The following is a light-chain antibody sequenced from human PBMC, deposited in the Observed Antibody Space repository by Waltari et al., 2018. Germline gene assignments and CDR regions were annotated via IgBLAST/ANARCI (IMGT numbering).Light chain of an antibody. CDR1: QSVSRA. J-gene: IGKJ1*01. CDR2: GAS. V-gene: IGKV3-20*01. Sequence: TVLTHPPGTRSLSPGERATLSCRASQSVSRALAWYQERPGQAPRLLIYGASSRATGIPDRFTGSGSGTDFSLTISSLESEDFAVYYCQHYVRLPVTFGQGTNVEIK. CDR3: QHYVRLPVT.